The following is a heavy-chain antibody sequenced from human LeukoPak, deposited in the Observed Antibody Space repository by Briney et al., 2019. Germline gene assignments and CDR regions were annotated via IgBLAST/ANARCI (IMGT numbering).Heavy chain of an antibody. CDR1: GFPSSSFW. J-gene: IGHJ4*02. V-gene: IGHV3-7*04. D-gene: IGHD5-24*01. CDR2: IKQDGSKK. Sequence: GGSLRLSCVASGFPSSSFWMTWVRQAQGKGREGVANIKQDGSKKSYVDSVKGRFTISRDNAKNSLYLQMNSLRAEDTAIYYCTRVGYIDEGIDYWGQGTLVTVSS. CDR3: TRVGYIDEGIDY.